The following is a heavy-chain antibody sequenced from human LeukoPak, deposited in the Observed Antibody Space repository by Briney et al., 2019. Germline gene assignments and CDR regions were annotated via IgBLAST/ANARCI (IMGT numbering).Heavy chain of an antibody. CDR1: GGSISSYY. CDR3: ARLSYCGGDCYSFVDY. Sequence: ASETLSLTCTVSGGSISSYYWSWIRQPPGKGLEWIGYIHYSGSTNYNPSLKSRVTISVDTSKNQFSLKLSSVTAADTAVYYCARLSYCGGDCYSFVDYWGQGTLVTVSS. CDR2: IHYSGST. J-gene: IGHJ4*02. V-gene: IGHV4-59*01. D-gene: IGHD2-21*02.